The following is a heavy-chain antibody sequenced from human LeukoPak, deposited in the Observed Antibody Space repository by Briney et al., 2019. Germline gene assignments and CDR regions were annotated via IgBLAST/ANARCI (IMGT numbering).Heavy chain of an antibody. V-gene: IGHV4-59*01. CDR3: ARGVYIAAAQYGY. CDR2: IYYSGTT. Sequence: SETLSLTCAVYGGSFSGYYWGWIRQPPGKGLEWIGYIYYSGTTNYSPSLKSRVTISVDTSKNQFSLKLSSVTAADTAVYYCARGVYIAAAQYGYWGQGTLVTVSS. CDR1: GGSFSGYY. D-gene: IGHD6-13*01. J-gene: IGHJ4*02.